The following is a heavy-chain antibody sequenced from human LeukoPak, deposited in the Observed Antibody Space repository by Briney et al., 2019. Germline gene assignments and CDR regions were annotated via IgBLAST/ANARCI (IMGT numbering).Heavy chain of an antibody. CDR3: AKDADYYDILTGYYQDWFDP. J-gene: IGHJ5*02. V-gene: IGHV3-66*01. Sequence: GGSLRLSCAASGFTVSSNYMSWVRQAPGKGLEWVSVIYSGGSTYYADSVKGRFTISRDNSKNTLYLQMNSPRAEDTAVYYCAKDADYYDILTGYYQDWFDPWGQGTLVTVSS. D-gene: IGHD3-9*01. CDR1: GFTVSSNY. CDR2: IYSGGST.